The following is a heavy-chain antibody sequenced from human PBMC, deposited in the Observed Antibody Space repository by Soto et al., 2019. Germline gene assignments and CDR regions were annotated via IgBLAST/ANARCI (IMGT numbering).Heavy chain of an antibody. V-gene: IGHV6-1*01. CDR2: TYYYRSKWYI. CDR1: GDSVSSNYAA. D-gene: IGHD1-1*01. CDR3: ARDDGPRTTRRFDA. J-gene: IGHJ5*02. Sequence: SQTLSLTCDISGDSVSSNYAAWNWIRQSPSRGLEWLGRTYYYRSKWYIDYAVSVKGRISINAVTSKNKVSLQLNAVIPEDKAVYYCARDDGPRTTRRFDAWGQGILVTVSS.